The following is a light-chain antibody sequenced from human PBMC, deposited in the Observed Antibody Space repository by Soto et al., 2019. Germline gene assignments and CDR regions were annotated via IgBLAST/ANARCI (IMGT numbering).Light chain of an antibody. Sequence: DIVMTQSPDSLAVSLGERATISCKSSQSGLYRSNNKYYLNWYQQKPGQPPKPLVYWASTRESGVPDRFSGSGSGTDLALSMSSQQAEDVGVEYCQQYYRPPTFGLGTKVEIK. CDR2: WAS. J-gene: IGKJ1*01. CDR3: QQYYRPPT. CDR1: QSGLYRSNNKYY. V-gene: IGKV4-1*01.